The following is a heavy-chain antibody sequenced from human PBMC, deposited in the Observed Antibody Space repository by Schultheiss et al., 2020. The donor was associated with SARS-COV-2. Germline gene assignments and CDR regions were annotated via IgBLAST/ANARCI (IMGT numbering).Heavy chain of an antibody. D-gene: IGHD6-13*01. J-gene: IGHJ4*02. V-gene: IGHV3-30*18. CDR2: ISYDGSNK. CDR1: GFTFSTYG. Sequence: GGSLRLSCAASGFTFSTYGMHWVRQAPGKGLEWVAVISYDGSNKYYADSVKGRFTISRDNSKNTLYLQMNSLRAEDTAVYYCAKDPGAAGTSHWGQGTLVTVSS. CDR3: AKDPGAAGTSH.